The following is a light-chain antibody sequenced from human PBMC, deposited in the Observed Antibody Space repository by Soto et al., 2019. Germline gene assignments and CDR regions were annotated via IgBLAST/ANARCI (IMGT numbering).Light chain of an antibody. J-gene: IGKJ2*01. CDR2: GAS. Sequence: IQLTQSPSSLSASVGDRVTITCRASQDISINLAWYHQIPGKAPKVLISGASAVQTGGPSEFSGSGSGTDFTLTISSLQPEDFATFYCQQLHSYPYTFGQGTKLEI. CDR1: QDISIN. CDR3: QQLHSYPYT. V-gene: IGKV1-9*01.